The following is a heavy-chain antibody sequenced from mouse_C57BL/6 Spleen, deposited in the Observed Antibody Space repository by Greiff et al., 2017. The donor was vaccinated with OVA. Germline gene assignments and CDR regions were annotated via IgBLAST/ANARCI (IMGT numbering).Heavy chain of an antibody. Sequence: EVQLQESGPELVKPGASVKIPCKASGYTFTDYNMDWVKQSHGKSLEWIGDINPNNGGTIYNQKFKGKATLTVDKSSSTAYMELRSLTSEDTAVYYCARRGEDYGYDWYFDVWGTGTTVTVSS. CDR2: INPNNGGT. CDR3: ARRGEDYGYDWYFDV. V-gene: IGHV1-18*01. CDR1: GYTFTDYN. J-gene: IGHJ1*03. D-gene: IGHD2-2*01.